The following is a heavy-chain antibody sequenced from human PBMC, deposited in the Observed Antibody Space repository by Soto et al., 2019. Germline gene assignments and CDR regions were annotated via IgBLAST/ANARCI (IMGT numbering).Heavy chain of an antibody. CDR1: GGSISSGGFY. V-gene: IGHV4-31*03. J-gene: IGHJ4*02. Sequence: SETLSLICTVSGGSISSGGFYWSCIRQHPGKGLEGIGYIYYSGSTYYNPSLKSRVTISVDTSKNQFSLKLSSVTAADTAVYYCARDEVEWLFSPSWGQGTLVTVSS. D-gene: IGHD3-3*01. CDR3: ARDEVEWLFSPS. CDR2: IYYSGST.